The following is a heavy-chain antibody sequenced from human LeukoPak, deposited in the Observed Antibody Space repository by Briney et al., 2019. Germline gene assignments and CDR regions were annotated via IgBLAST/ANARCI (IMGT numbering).Heavy chain of an antibody. CDR3: AREPLNRSFFDY. V-gene: IGHV3-30-3*01. Sequence: GGSLRLSCAASGFTFSSYAMHWVRQAPGKGLEWVAVISYDGSNKYYADSVKGRFTISRDNSKNTLYLQMNSLRAEDTAVYYCAREPLNRSFFDYWGQGTLVTVSS. D-gene: IGHD2/OR15-2a*01. CDR2: ISYDGSNK. J-gene: IGHJ4*02. CDR1: GFTFSSYA.